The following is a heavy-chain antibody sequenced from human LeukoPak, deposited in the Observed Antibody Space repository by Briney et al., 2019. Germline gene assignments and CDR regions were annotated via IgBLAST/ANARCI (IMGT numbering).Heavy chain of an antibody. J-gene: IGHJ4*02. CDR2: ITNSGGTT. Sequence: GGSLRLSCAASGFAFSSYAMSWVRQAPGKGLEWVSPITNSGGTTYYADSVKGRFTISRDNSKNTLYLQMNSLRAEDTAVYYCAKGASYFDYWGQGTLVTVSS. V-gene: IGHV3-23*01. CDR3: AKGASYFDY. CDR1: GFAFSSYA.